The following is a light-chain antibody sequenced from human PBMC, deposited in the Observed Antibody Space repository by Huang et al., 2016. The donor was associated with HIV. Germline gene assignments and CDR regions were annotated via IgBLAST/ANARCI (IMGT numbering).Light chain of an antibody. CDR3: QQYHNWPIT. J-gene: IGKJ3*01. CDR1: QNINSN. V-gene: IGKV3-15*01. CDR2: GAS. Sequence: EVVMTQFPATLSVSPGERATLSCRASQNINSNLAWFHRHPGQAPRLLVYGASTRATGVPAMFSGTGSGTEFTLSISSLQSEDFAVYYCQQYHNWPITFGPGTKVEIK.